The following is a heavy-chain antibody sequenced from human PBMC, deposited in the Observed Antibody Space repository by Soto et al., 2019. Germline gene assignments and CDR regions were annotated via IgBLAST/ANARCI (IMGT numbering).Heavy chain of an antibody. CDR3: ARQNYDYVWGSYRYTVPRPFDY. J-gene: IGHJ4*02. CDR2: IYYSGST. V-gene: IGHV4-59*08. D-gene: IGHD3-16*02. CDR1: GGSISSYY. Sequence: PSETLSLTCTVSGGSISSYYWSWIRQPPGKGLEWIGYIYYSGSTNYNPSLRSRVTISVDTSKNQFSLKLSSVTAADTAVYYRARQNYDYVWGSYRYTVPRPFDYWGQGTLVTAPQ.